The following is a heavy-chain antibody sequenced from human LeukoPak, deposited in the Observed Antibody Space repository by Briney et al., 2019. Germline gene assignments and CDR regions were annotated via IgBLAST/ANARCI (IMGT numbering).Heavy chain of an antibody. Sequence: ASVKVSCKASGYTFTSYDINWVRQATGQGLEWMGWMNPNSGNTGYAQKFRGRVTMTRNTSISTAYMELSSLRSEDTAVYYCARDSSSWYGRYYYYGMDVWGQGTTVTVSS. D-gene: IGHD6-13*01. CDR2: MNPNSGNT. CDR1: GYTFTSYD. CDR3: ARDSSSWYGRYYYYGMDV. V-gene: IGHV1-8*01. J-gene: IGHJ6*02.